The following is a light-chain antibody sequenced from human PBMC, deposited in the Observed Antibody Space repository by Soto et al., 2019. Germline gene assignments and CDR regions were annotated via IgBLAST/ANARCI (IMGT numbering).Light chain of an antibody. CDR2: EAS. CDR1: STDFVRYSH. Sequence: QSVLTQPPSVSGSPRQSVAISCTGTSTDFVRYSHVSWYQQPPGTAPKLIIYEASNRPSGVPDRFSGSKSGNTASLIISGLQAADEADYYCSLYTSENTYVFGTGTKVTVL. CDR3: SLYTSENTYV. V-gene: IGLV2-18*01. J-gene: IGLJ1*01.